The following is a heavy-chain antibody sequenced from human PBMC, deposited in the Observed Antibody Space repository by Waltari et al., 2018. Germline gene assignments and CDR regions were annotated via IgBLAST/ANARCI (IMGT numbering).Heavy chain of an antibody. J-gene: IGHJ6*02. Sequence: EVQVVESGGGLVQPGGSLRLSCAASGFTFSSYWMSWVRQAPGKGMEGLANIKQYGSPTYCVDSVKGRFTISRDNAKNSLLLQMNSLRADDTAVYYCARLGYCSSANCFYGMDVWGQGTTVTVSS. V-gene: IGHV3-7*01. CDR1: GFTFSSYW. CDR3: ARLGYCSSANCFYGMDV. CDR2: IKQYGSPT. D-gene: IGHD2-2*01.